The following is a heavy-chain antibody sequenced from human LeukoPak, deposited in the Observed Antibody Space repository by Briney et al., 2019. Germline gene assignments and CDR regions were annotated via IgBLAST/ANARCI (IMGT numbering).Heavy chain of an antibody. J-gene: IGHJ1*01. CDR1: GFTFSRLA. V-gene: IGHV3-23*01. Sequence: GGSLRLSCAASGFTFSRLAMTWVRQAPGKGLEWVSAISASGPYYADAVRGRFTISRDNAKNSVYLQMNSLGADDTAVYYCATYSILNAREFRYWGQGTLVTVTS. CDR3: ATYSILNAREFRY. CDR2: ISASGP. D-gene: IGHD4-11*01.